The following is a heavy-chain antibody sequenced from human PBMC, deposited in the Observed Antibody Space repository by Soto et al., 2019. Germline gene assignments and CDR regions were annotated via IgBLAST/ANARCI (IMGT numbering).Heavy chain of an antibody. J-gene: IGHJ1*01. D-gene: IGHD2-2*01. CDR2: IYYSGST. CDR1: GGSISSGGYY. V-gene: IGHV4-31*03. CDR3: GGVGSALVVQAAMGYFQR. Sequence: PSETLSLTCTVSGGSISSGGYYWSWIRQHPGKGLEWIGYIYYSGSTYYNPSLKSRVTISVDTSKNQFSLKLSSVTAADTAVYYCGGVGSALVVQAAMGYFQRGGHGTMVSVSS.